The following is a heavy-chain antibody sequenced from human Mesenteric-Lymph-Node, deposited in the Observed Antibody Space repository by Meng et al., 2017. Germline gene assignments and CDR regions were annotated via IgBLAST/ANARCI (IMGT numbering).Heavy chain of an antibody. D-gene: IGHD4-17*01. CDR3: ARVYGHGDYLPYDAFDI. CDR2: INPNSGGT. Sequence: ASVKVSCKASGYTFTGYYMHWVRQAPGQGLEWMGRINPNSGGTNYAQKFQGRVTMTRDTSISTAYMELSRLRSDDTAVYYCARVYGHGDYLPYDAFDIWGQGTMVTVSS. J-gene: IGHJ3*02. CDR1: GYTFTGYY. V-gene: IGHV1-2*06.